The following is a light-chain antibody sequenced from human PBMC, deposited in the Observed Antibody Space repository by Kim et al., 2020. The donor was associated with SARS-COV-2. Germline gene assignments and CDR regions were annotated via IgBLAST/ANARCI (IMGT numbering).Light chain of an antibody. J-gene: IGKJ2*01. CDR1: QTVTSSY. V-gene: IGKV3-20*01. Sequence: ENVLTQSPGTLSLSPGERATLSCRASQTVTSSYLAWYQHKPGQAPRLLIYGASRRATGVSDRFSGSGSGTDFILTISRLEPEDSAVYFCQQYGSSPQTFGQGTKLEI. CDR3: QQYGSSPQT. CDR2: GAS.